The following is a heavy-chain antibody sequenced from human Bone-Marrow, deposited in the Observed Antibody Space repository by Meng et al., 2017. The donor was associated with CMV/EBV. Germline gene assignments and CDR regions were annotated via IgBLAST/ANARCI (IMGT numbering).Heavy chain of an antibody. Sequence: GESLKISCAASGFTFSDFYMTWIRQAPGKGLEWISYISNDGTAVYYADSVRGRFTISRDNANNSVSLQMNSLRAEDTAVYYCARDGGWWQPLFWFDPWGRGTLDTFPS. V-gene: IGHV3-11*04. CDR3: ARDGGWWQPLFWFDP. D-gene: IGHD4-23*01. J-gene: IGHJ5*01. CDR2: ISNDGTAV. CDR1: GFTFSDFY.